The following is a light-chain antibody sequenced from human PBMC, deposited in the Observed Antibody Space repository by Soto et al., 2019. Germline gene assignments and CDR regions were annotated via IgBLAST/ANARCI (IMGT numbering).Light chain of an antibody. CDR2: AAS. J-gene: IGKJ2*01. Sequence: DIQMTQSPSSLSASVGDRVTITCPAGQTISSYLNWYQQKPGKAPKLLIYAASSLQSGVPSRFSGSGSGTDFTLTISSLQPEDFATYYCQQSHGIPYTFGQGTKLEIK. V-gene: IGKV1-39*01. CDR1: QTISSY. CDR3: QQSHGIPYT.